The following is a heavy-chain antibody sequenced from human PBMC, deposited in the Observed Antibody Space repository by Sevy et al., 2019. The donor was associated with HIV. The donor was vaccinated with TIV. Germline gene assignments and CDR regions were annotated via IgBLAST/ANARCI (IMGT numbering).Heavy chain of an antibody. CDR2: IGAYNGNK. D-gene: IGHD3-10*01. Sequence: ASVKVSCKASGYSFASEGISWVRQAPGQGLEWMGWIGAYNGNKNSAQKFQARVTMTIDTSTSKAYMELRSLKSDDTAVYYCARLPTYYYGSATYFESWGQGTLVTVSS. CDR3: ARLPTYYYGSATYFES. J-gene: IGHJ4*02. CDR1: GYSFASEG. V-gene: IGHV1-18*01.